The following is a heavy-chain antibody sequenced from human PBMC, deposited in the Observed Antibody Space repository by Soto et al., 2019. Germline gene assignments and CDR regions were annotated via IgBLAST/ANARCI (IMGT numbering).Heavy chain of an antibody. CDR2: IYDRGST. Sequence: SETLSLTCTVSGGSLSGGTNYWSWVRQSPGKEMEWIGYIYDRGSTKYNPSLKSRVTISQDTSSNQFSLTMNSVSASDTAVYYCAREISYVSGGHLYYGMDVLGQGTAVTVSS. D-gene: IGHD3-16*01. CDR3: AREISYVSGGHLYYGMDV. V-gene: IGHV4-61*01. J-gene: IGHJ6*02. CDR1: GGSLSGGTNY.